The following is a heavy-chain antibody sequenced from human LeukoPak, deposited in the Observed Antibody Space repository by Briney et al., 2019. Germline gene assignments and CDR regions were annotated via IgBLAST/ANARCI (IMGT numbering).Heavy chain of an antibody. V-gene: IGHV3-30*18. CDR1: GFTFSSYG. CDR3: AKIQYSSSWYSDY. D-gene: IGHD6-13*01. CDR2: ISYDGSNK. J-gene: IGHJ4*02. Sequence: GRSLRLSCAASGFTFSSYGMHWVRQAPGKGLEGVAVISYDGSNKYYADSVKGRFTISRDNSKNTLYLQMNSLRAEDTAVYYCAKIQYSSSWYSDYWGQGTLVTVSS.